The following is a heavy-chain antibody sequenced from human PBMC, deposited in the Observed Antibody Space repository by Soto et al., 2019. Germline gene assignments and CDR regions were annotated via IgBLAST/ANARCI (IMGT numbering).Heavy chain of an antibody. CDR1: GFTFNSYS. J-gene: IGHJ4*02. V-gene: IGHV3-30-3*01. Sequence: QVPLVESGGGVVQPGRSLRLSCEASGFTFNSYSMHWVRQAPGEGLVWVAIISSDGTHKYYADSVKGRFTISRDNSKNTLYLQMNSLRIEDTAVYYCARDWGDQGFGLDYWGQGTVLIVSS. D-gene: IGHD3-16*01. CDR2: ISSDGTHK. CDR3: ARDWGDQGFGLDY.